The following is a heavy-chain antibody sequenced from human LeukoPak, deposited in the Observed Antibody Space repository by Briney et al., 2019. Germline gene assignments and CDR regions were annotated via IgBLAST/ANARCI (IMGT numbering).Heavy chain of an antibody. V-gene: IGHV3-21*01. D-gene: IGHD6-19*01. CDR1: GFTFSSYS. CDR3: AKMLYSSAYFGEDAFDI. Sequence: PGGSLRLSCAASGFTFSSYSMNWVRQAPGKGLEWVSSISSSSSYIYYADSVKGRFTISRDNAKNSLYLQMNSLRAEDTAVYYCAKMLYSSAYFGEDAFDIWGQGTMVTVSS. J-gene: IGHJ3*02. CDR2: ISSSSSYI.